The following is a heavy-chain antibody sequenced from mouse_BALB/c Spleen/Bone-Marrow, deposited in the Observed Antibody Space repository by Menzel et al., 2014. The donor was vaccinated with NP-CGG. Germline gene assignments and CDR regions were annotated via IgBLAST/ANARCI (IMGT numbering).Heavy chain of an antibody. Sequence: EVQLVESGGGLVKPGGSLKLSCAASGFTFSDYYMYWVRQTPEKRLEWVATISDGGSYTYDPDSVKGRFTISRDNAKNNLYLQMSSLKSEDTAMYYCARRWFAYWGQGTLVTVSA. CDR1: GFTFSDYY. CDR3: ARRWFAY. CDR2: ISDGGSYT. V-gene: IGHV5-4*02. J-gene: IGHJ3*01.